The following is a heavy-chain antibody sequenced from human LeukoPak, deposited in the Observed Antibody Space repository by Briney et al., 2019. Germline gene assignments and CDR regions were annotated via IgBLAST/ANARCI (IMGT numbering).Heavy chain of an antibody. V-gene: IGHV3-23*01. CDR3: ARGGCGGSTSCYEDYYYYYMDV. CDR2: LSGNGDNS. J-gene: IGHJ6*03. D-gene: IGHD2-2*01. Sequence: GGSLRLSCAASGFTFKTCAMNWVRQAPGRGLEWVSHLSGNGDNSYYADSVKGRFTISRDNSKNTLYLQMNSLRAEDTAVYYCARGGCGGSTSCYEDYYYYYMDVWGKGTTVTVSS. CDR1: GFTFKTCA.